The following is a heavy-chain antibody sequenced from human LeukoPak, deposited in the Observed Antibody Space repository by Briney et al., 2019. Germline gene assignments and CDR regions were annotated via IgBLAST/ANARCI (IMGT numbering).Heavy chain of an antibody. CDR3: ARDQRGGAARPDGGYYYYYMDV. Sequence: SETLSLTCTVSGGSISSYYWSWIRQPPGKGLEWIGYIYYSGSTNYNPSLKSRVTISVDTSKNQFSLKLSSVTAADTAVYYCARDQRGGAARPDGGYYYYYMDVWGKGTTVTVSS. J-gene: IGHJ6*03. V-gene: IGHV4-59*01. CDR1: GGSISSYY. CDR2: IYYSGST. D-gene: IGHD6-6*01.